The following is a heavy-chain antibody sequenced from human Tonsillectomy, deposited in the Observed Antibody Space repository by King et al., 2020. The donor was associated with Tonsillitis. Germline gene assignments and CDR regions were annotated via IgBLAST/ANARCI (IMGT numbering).Heavy chain of an antibody. J-gene: IGHJ5*02. D-gene: IGHD1-14*01. CDR3: ARSYREGLRNWFDP. CDR1: GYTFTSYD. V-gene: IGHV1-8*02. Sequence: QLVQSGAEVKKPGASVKVYCKASGYTFTSYDINWVRQATGQGLEWMGWMNPNSGNTGYAQKVQGRVTMTRNTSISTAYMELSSLRSEDTAVYYCARSYREGLRNWFDPWGQGTLVTVSS. CDR2: MNPNSGNT.